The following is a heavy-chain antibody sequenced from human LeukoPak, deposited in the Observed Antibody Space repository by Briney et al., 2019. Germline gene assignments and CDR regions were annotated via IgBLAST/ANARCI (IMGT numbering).Heavy chain of an antibody. V-gene: IGHV3-74*01. D-gene: IGHD6-19*01. CDR3: ARENSSGWYAYYYYGMDV. Sequence: GGSLRLSCAASGFTFSSYWMHWVRQAPGKGLVWVSRINSDGSSTSYADSVKGRFTISRDNAKNTLYLQMNSLRAEDTAVYYCARENSSGWYAYYYYGMDVWGQGTTVTVSS. CDR1: GFTFSSYW. J-gene: IGHJ6*02. CDR2: INSDGSST.